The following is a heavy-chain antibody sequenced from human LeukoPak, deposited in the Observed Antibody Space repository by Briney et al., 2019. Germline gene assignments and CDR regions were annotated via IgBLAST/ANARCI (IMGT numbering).Heavy chain of an antibody. J-gene: IGHJ3*02. CDR2: ISGSGGST. V-gene: IGHV3-23*01. D-gene: IGHD3-16*02. Sequence: GGSLRLSSAASGFTFSSYSMNWVRQAPGKGLEWVSAISGSGGSTYYADSVKGRFTISRDNSKNTLYLQMNSLGAEDTAVYYCAKGGGVISSDAFDIWGQGTMVTVSS. CDR3: AKGGGVISSDAFDI. CDR1: GFTFSSYS.